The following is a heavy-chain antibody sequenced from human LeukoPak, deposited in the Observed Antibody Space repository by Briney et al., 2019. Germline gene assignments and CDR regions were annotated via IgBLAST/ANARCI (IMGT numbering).Heavy chain of an antibody. J-gene: IGHJ4*02. CDR1: GFTFSSYA. CDR3: AKDPLARPWYSGSYSQIDY. Sequence: GGSLRLSCAASGFTFSSYAMSWVRQAPGKGLEWVSAISGSGGSTYYADSVKGRFTISRDNSKNTLYLQMNSLRAEDTAVYYCAKDPLARPWYSGSYSQIDYWGQGTLVTVSS. CDR2: ISGSGGST. V-gene: IGHV3-23*01. D-gene: IGHD1-26*01.